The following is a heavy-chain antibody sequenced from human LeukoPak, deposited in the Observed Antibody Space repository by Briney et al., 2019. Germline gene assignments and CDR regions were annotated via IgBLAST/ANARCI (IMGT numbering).Heavy chain of an antibody. CDR1: GGSCDDYY. CDR2: IHPSGIF. Sequence: SETLSLTCAVYGGSCDDYYCSWLRQPPGKGLEWIGEIHPSGIFYYNSSLLSRVTISIDTSKSQFSLRLISVTAADTAFYYCARGRDRSKAGDHWGQGSLVTVSS. CDR3: ARGRDRSKAGDH. D-gene: IGHD5-24*01. J-gene: IGHJ4*02. V-gene: IGHV4-34*01.